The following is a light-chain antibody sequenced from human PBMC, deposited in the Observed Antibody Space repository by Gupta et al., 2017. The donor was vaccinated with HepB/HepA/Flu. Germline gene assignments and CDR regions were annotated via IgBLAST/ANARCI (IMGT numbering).Light chain of an antibody. CDR1: SSDVGYYNS. CDR2: DVA. V-gene: IGLV2-14*03. Sequence: QSALTQPASVSGSPGQSITISCTGTSSDVGYYNSVSWYQQHPGKAPKVMIYDVASRPSGVPNRFSGSKSGNTASLTISGLQDEDEADYYCSSDTSSIRVFGGGTKMT. CDR3: SSDTSSIRV. J-gene: IGLJ2*01.